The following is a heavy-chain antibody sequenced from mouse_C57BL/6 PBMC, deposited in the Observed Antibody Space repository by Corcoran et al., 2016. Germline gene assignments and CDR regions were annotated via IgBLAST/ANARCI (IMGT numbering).Heavy chain of an antibody. V-gene: IGHV1-75*01. CDR2: IFPGSGST. CDR3: ARSLRDSSGLFDY. D-gene: IGHD3-2*02. CDR1: GYTFTDYY. J-gene: IGHJ2*01. Sequence: QVQLQQSGPELVKPGASVKISCKASGYTFTDYYINWVKQRPGQGLEWIGWIFPGSGSTYYNEKFKGKATLTVDKSSNTAYMLLSSLTSEDSAVYFCARSLRDSSGLFDYWGQGTTLTVSS.